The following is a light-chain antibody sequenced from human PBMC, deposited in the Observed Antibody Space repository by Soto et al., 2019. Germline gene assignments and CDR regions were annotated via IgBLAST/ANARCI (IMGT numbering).Light chain of an antibody. CDR3: QQYNNWTRT. J-gene: IGKJ1*01. Sequence: EIVMTQSPATLSVSPGERATLSCRASQSVSSDLAWYHQKPGQAPRLLIYGASTRATGIPARFSGSGSGTAFTLSINILQSEDFAVYYGQQYNNWTRTFGQGTKVDIK. CDR2: GAS. V-gene: IGKV3-15*01. CDR1: QSVSSD.